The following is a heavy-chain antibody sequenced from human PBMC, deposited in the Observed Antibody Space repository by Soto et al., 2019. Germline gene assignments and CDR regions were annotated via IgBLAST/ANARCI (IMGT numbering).Heavy chain of an antibody. CDR2: IYYSGST. Sequence: PSETLSLTCTVSGGSISSGGYYWSWIRQHPGKGLEWIGYIYYSGSTYYNPSLKSRVTISVDTSKNQFSLKLSSVTAADTAVYYCARAPYYYGSGSYYTSGPSEFDYWGQGTLVTVSS. J-gene: IGHJ4*02. CDR3: ARAPYYYGSGSYYTSGPSEFDY. CDR1: GGSISSGGYY. V-gene: IGHV4-31*03. D-gene: IGHD3-10*01.